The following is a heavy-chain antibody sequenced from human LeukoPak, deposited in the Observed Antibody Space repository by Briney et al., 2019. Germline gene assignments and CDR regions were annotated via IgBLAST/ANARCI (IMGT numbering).Heavy chain of an antibody. CDR1: GYSFSTYG. Sequence: GASVKVSCKTSGYSFSTYGISWVRQAPGQGLEWMGWISAYNGNTNYAQKLQGRVTMTTDTSTSTAYMELRSLRSDDTAVYYCARDRVGSGVDYWGQGTLVTVSS. J-gene: IGHJ4*02. CDR3: ARDRVGSGVDY. CDR2: ISAYNGNT. V-gene: IGHV1-18*01. D-gene: IGHD6-19*01.